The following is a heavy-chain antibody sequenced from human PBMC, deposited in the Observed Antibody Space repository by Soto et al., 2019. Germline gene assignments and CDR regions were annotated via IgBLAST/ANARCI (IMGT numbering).Heavy chain of an antibody. Sequence: PGESLEISCQCSGYRFTSYWIVWGRQMPGKGLEGMGIIYPGDSDTKYSPSFQGQVTISADKSISTAYLQSSSLTASDTDMYYCARQPRGWYGKQGAFDIWGQGTMVTVSS. J-gene: IGHJ3*02. D-gene: IGHD6-19*01. V-gene: IGHV5-51*01. CDR3: ARQPRGWYGKQGAFDI. CDR2: IYPGDSDT. CDR1: GYRFTSYW.